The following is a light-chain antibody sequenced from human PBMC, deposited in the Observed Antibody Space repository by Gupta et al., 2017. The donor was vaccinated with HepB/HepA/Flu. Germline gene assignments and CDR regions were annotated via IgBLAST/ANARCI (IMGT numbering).Light chain of an antibody. CDR2: AAS. V-gene: IGKV1-39*01. J-gene: IGKJ4*02. CDR3: QRKDEDRRT. Sequence: IHTTQPPSSLSASVGDRVTITCRASQSISNYLSWYQQKPGKAPNLLIYAASKVHSGLPSRFSGSASGTDFTLTISMLHPEDFATYYCQRKDEDRRTFGEGTKVEIK. CDR1: QSISNY.